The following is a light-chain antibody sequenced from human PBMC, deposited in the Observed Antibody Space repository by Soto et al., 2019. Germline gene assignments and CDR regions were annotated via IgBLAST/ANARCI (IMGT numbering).Light chain of an antibody. CDR3: QQYNSYS. J-gene: IGKJ1*01. CDR2: DAS. Sequence: DIQMTQSPSTLSASVGYRFTITCRASRSVSTSLAWYQKKPGKAPKLLIFDASSLESGVPSRFSGSGSGTEFTLTISSLQPDDFATYYCQQYNSYSFGQGTKVDIK. CDR1: RSVSTS. V-gene: IGKV1-5*01.